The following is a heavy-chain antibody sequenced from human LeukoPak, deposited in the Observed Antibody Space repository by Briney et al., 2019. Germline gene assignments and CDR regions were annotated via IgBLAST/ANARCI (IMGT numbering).Heavy chain of an antibody. CDR3: ARVHSSYDSSGYYVP. CDR2: INPNSGGT. J-gene: IGHJ5*02. V-gene: IGHV1-2*02. CDR1: GYTFTGYY. D-gene: IGHD3-22*01. Sequence: ASVKVSCKASGYTFTGYYMHWVRQAPGQGLEWMGWINPNSGGTNYAQKFQGRVTMTRDTFISTAYMELSRLRSDDTAVYYCARVHSSYDSSGYYVPWGQGTLVTVSS.